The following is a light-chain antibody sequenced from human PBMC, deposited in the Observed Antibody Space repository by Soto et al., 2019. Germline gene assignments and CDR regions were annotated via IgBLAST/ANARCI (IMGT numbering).Light chain of an antibody. CDR2: GAS. V-gene: IGKV3-20*01. Sequence: EIVLTQSPGTLSLSPGERATLSCRASQSVSSSYLAWYQQKPGQAPRLLIYGASSRATGIPDRFSGSRSGTDFTLTISRLEPEDFAVYYCQQYGSSPPCTFGQGTKVDIK. J-gene: IGKJ1*01. CDR1: QSVSSSY. CDR3: QQYGSSPPCT.